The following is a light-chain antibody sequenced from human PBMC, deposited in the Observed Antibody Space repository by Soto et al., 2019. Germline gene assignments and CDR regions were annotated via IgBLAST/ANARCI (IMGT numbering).Light chain of an antibody. CDR3: QHYDDWPYT. Sequence: EIVMTQSPATLSVSPGEGATLSCRSSQSVRSNLACYQQKPGQTPRLLIYGASHRAPGIPAMFSGSWSGTEFTLTISSLQSEDYAVYYCQHYDDWPYTLGPGTKLEIK. CDR1: QSVRSN. J-gene: IGKJ2*01. V-gene: IGKV3-15*01. CDR2: GAS.